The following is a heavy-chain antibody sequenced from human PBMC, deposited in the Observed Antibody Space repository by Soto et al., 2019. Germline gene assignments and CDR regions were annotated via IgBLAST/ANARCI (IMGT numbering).Heavy chain of an antibody. Sequence: EVQLVESGGGLVQPGGSLRLSCAASGFTFSSYSMNWVRQAPGKGLEWVSYISSSSSTIYYADSVKGRFTISRDNAKYSLYLQMNSLRAEDTAVYYCARLPLWYFDLWGRGTLVTVSS. CDR2: ISSSSSTI. CDR3: ARLPLWYFDL. J-gene: IGHJ2*01. V-gene: IGHV3-48*01. CDR1: GFTFSSYS.